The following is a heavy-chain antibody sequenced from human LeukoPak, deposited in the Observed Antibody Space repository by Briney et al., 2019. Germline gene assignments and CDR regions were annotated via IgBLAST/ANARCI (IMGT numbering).Heavy chain of an antibody. V-gene: IGHV4-4*02. CDR2: IYRSGSA. Sequence: SETLSLTCAVSGGSISSSNWWSWVRPPPGKGLEWIGEIYRSGSANYNPSLKSRVTISVDKSKNQFSLRLSSVTAADTAVYYCARASHDYGDYSHFDYWGQGTLVTVSS. CDR3: ARASHDYGDYSHFDY. CDR1: GGSISSSNW. D-gene: IGHD4-17*01. J-gene: IGHJ4*02.